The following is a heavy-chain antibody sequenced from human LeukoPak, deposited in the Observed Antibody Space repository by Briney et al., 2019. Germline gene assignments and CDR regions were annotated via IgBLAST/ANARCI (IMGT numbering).Heavy chain of an antibody. V-gene: IGHV4-4*07. J-gene: IGHJ4*02. D-gene: IGHD6-25*01. CDR1: GGSTSSYY. Sequence: SETLSLTCTVSGGSTSSYYWSWIRQPAGRGLEWIGRIYTSGSTNYNPSLKSRVAISVDKSKNQFSLKLSSVTAADTAVYYCANIAAAGGYFDYWGQGTLVTVSS. CDR3: ANIAAAGGYFDY. CDR2: IYTSGST.